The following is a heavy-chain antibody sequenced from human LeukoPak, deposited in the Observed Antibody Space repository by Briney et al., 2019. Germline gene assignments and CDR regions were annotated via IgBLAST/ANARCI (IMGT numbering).Heavy chain of an antibody. Sequence: ASVKVSCKASGGTFSSYAISWVRQAPGQGLEWMRGIIPIFGTANYAQKFQGRVTITTDESTSTAYMELSSLRSEDTAVYYCARAGGYYPTNWFDPWGQGTLVTVSS. CDR2: IIPIFGTA. J-gene: IGHJ5*02. V-gene: IGHV1-69*05. CDR1: GGTFSSYA. D-gene: IGHD3-22*01. CDR3: ARAGGYYPTNWFDP.